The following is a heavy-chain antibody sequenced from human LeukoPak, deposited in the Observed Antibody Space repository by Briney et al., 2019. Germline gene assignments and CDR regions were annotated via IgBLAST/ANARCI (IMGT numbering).Heavy chain of an antibody. Sequence: QTGRSLRLSCAASGFTFSSYGMHWVRQAPGKGLEWVAVISYDGSNKYYTDSVKGRFTISRDNSKNTLYLQMNSLRTEDTAVYYCAKSDLGHRSRQVGHFDYWGQGTLVTVSS. V-gene: IGHV3-30*18. CDR2: ISYDGSNK. CDR3: AKSDLGHRSRQVGHFDY. J-gene: IGHJ4*02. CDR1: GFTFSSYG. D-gene: IGHD2-15*01.